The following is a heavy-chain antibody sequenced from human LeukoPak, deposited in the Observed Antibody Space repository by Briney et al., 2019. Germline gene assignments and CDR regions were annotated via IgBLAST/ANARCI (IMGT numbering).Heavy chain of an antibody. D-gene: IGHD2-15*01. CDR2: VTITGGTT. Sequence: GGSLRLSCAASGFTFSSYAMSWVRQAPGKGLEWVSVVTITGGTTYYADSVKGRFTISRDNAKNSLYLQMNSLRAEDTAVYYCASDVVGAPLADYWGQGTLVTVSS. V-gene: IGHV3-23*01. J-gene: IGHJ4*02. CDR3: ASDVVGAPLADY. CDR1: GFTFSSYA.